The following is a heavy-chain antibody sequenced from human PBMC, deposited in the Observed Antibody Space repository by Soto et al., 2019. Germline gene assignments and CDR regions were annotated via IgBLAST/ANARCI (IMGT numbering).Heavy chain of an antibody. CDR1: GFTFSDYG. D-gene: IGHD3-22*01. CDR3: ARADYDRSGYPFDY. CDR2: MSYDGSNK. V-gene: IGHV3-30-3*01. Sequence: GGSLRLSCAASGFTFSDYGMHWVRQAPGKGLVWVAVMSYDGSNKYYADFVKGRFTISRDNSKNTLYLQMNSLRADDTAVYYCARADYDRSGYPFDYWGQGTLVTVSS. J-gene: IGHJ4*02.